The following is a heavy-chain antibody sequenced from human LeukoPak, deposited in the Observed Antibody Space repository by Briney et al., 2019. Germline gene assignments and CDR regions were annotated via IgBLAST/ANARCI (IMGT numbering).Heavy chain of an antibody. Sequence: ASVNVSCKASGYTFTGNYMHWVRQATGQGLEWMGWINPNSGGTNYAQKFQGRVTMTRDTSISTAYMELSRLRSDDTAVYYCARIRPYYDFWSGYDYWGQGTLVTVSP. J-gene: IGHJ4*02. CDR2: INPNSGGT. CDR3: ARIRPYYDFWSGYDY. D-gene: IGHD3-3*01. CDR1: GYTFTGNY. V-gene: IGHV1-2*02.